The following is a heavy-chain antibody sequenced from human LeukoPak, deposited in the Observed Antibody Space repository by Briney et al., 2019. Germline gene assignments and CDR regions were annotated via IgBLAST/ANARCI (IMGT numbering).Heavy chain of an antibody. CDR3: AREMGEIGVAGTLDN. CDR2: INPNTGST. J-gene: IGHJ4*02. CDR1: GYSSTGHF. Sequence: GASVKVSCKASGYSSTGHFMTWVRQAPGQGLEWMGWINPNTGSTNYAQKFQGRVTMTRDTSITTAYMELNSLGSDDTAVYYCAREMGEIGVAGTLDNWGQGTLVTVSS. D-gene: IGHD3-3*01. V-gene: IGHV1-2*02.